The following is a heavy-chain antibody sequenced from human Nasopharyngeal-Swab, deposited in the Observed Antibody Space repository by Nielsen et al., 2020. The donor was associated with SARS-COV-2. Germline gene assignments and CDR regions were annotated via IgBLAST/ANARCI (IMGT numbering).Heavy chain of an antibody. D-gene: IGHD2-15*01. Sequence: WIRQPPGKGLEWVSYISSSSSTIYYADSVKGRFTISRDNAKNSLYLQMNSLRAEDTAVYYCAREGYCSGGSCYIWGQGTMVTVS. CDR2: ISSSSSTI. V-gene: IGHV3-48*04. J-gene: IGHJ3*02. CDR3: AREGYCSGGSCYI.